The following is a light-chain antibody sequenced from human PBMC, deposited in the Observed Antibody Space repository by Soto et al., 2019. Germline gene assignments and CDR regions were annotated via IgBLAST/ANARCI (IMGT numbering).Light chain of an antibody. CDR2: DVN. V-gene: IGLV2-14*03. CDR1: SSDVGGYNY. CDR3: SSHSSSSNLVV. Sequence: QSALTQPASMSGSPGQSITISCTGTSSDVGGYNYVSWYRQHPGKAPKLMIYDVNNRPSGVSNRFSGSKSGNTASLTISGLQAEDEADYYCSSHSSSSNLVVFGGGTKRTVL. J-gene: IGLJ2*01.